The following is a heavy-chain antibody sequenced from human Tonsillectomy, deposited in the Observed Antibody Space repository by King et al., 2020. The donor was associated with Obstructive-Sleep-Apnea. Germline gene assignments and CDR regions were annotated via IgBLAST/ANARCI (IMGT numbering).Heavy chain of an antibody. CDR2: INAKSGGT. J-gene: IGHJ4*02. D-gene: IGHD5-18*01. CDR1: GYTFTGYY. V-gene: IGHV1-2*02. CDR3: ASRPDTAMLYFFDY. Sequence: QLVQSGAEVKKPGASVKVSCKASGYTFTGYYMHWVRQAPGQGLEWMGWINAKSGGTNYAQKFQGRATMTRDTSISTAYMELSRLRFDDTAIYYCASRPDTAMLYFFDYWGQGTLVTVSS.